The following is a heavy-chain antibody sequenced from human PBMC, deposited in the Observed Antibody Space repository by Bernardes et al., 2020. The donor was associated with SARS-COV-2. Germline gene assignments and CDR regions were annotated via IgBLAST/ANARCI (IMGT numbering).Heavy chain of an antibody. CDR2: INHSGST. J-gene: IGHJ6*01. V-gene: IGHV4-34*01. Sequence: SETLSLTCAVYGASFSGYYWSWIRQPPGKGLEWIGEINHSGSTNYNPSLKSRVPISVDTSTNQFSLKLSSVTAADTAVYYCARRGTLGYCSSTSCYKRDYYYGMDVWGQGTTVTVSS. CDR1: GASFSGYY. CDR3: ARRGTLGYCSSTSCYKRDYYYGMDV. D-gene: IGHD2-2*02.